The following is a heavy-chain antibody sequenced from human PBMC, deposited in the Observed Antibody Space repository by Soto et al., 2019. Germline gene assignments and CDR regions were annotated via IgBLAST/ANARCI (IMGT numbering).Heavy chain of an antibody. CDR3: ARPLMITFGGVIVIPDY. V-gene: IGHV5-51*01. Sequence: PGESLKISCKGSGYSFTSYWIGWVRQMPGKGLEWMGIIYPGDSDTRYSPSFQGQVTISADKSISTAYLQWSSLKASDTAMYYCARPLMITFGGVIVIPDYWGQGTLVTV. D-gene: IGHD3-16*02. J-gene: IGHJ4*02. CDR1: GYSFTSYW. CDR2: IYPGDSDT.